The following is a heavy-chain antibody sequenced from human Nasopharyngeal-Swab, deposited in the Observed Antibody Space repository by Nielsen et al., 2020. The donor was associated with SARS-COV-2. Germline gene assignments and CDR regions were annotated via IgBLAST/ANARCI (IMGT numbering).Heavy chain of an antibody. J-gene: IGHJ6*02. CDR2: IYYSGST. V-gene: IGHV4-39*07. CDR3: ARVAVVVSYYYYGMDV. D-gene: IGHD2-15*01. Sequence: SETLSLTYTVSGGSISSSSYYWGWIRQPPGKGLEWIGSIYYSGSTYYNPSLKSRVTISVDTSKNQFSLKLSSVTAADTAVYYCARVAVVVSYYYYGMDVWGQGTTVTVSS. CDR1: GGSISSSSYY.